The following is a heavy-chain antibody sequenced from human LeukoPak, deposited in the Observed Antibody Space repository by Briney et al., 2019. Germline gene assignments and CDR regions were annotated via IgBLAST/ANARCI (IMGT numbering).Heavy chain of an antibody. J-gene: IGHJ4*02. V-gene: IGHV3-64D*06. CDR3: ARENDYGDFSLGY. D-gene: IGHD4-17*01. Sequence: QAGGSLRLSCSASGFTLGNSAFHWVRQTPGKRLEFVSAISSNGDNTYYADSVKGRFTISRDNSKNTLYLQMSSLRPEDTAVYYCARENDYGDFSLGYWGQGTLVTVSS. CDR1: GFTLGNSA. CDR2: ISSNGDNT.